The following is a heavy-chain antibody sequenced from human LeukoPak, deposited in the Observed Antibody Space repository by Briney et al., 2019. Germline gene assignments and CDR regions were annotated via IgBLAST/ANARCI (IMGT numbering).Heavy chain of an antibody. V-gene: IGHV1-18*01. D-gene: IGHD4-11*01. CDR2: ISAHNGNT. J-gene: IGHJ4*02. CDR1: GYSFTSYG. Sequence: ASVKVSCKASGYSFTSYGIIWVRQTPGQGLQWMGWISAHNGNTNYAQKLQGRVTLTTDTSTSTVYMELRSLTSDDTAVYYCARAETTLLLNYWGQGTLVTVSS. CDR3: ARAETTLLLNY.